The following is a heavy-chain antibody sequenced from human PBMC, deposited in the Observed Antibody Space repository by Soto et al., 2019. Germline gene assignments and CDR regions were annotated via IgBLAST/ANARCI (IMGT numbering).Heavy chain of an antibody. J-gene: IGHJ6*02. CDR3: TTTPLWWLRYYYGMDV. V-gene: IGHV3-15*07. Sequence: GGSLRLSCAASGFTFSNAWMNWVRQAPGKGLEWVGRIKSKTDGGTTDYAAPVKGRFAISRDDSKNTLYLQMNSLKTEDTAVYYCTTTPLWWLRYYYGMDVWGQGTTVTVSS. D-gene: IGHD2-21*01. CDR1: GFTFSNAW. CDR2: IKSKTDGGTT.